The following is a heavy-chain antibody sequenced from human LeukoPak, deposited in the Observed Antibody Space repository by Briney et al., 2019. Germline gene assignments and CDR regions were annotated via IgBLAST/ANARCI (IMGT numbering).Heavy chain of an antibody. V-gene: IGHV4-30-4*01. Sequence: SETLSLTCTVSGDSIGSDDYYWGWIRQPPGKGLEWIGYIYYTAGTYYNPSLKSRISLSVDTSKNQFSLKLSSVTAADTAMYYCARGRRSGETAIRDWGQGTLVTVSS. D-gene: IGHD6-25*01. CDR1: GDSIGSDDYY. CDR2: IYYTAGT. CDR3: ARGRRSGETAIRD. J-gene: IGHJ4*02.